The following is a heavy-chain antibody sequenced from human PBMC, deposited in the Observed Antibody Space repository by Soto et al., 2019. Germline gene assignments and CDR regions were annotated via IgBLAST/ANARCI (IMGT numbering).Heavy chain of an antibody. CDR1: GFTFGDYA. Sequence: PGGSLRLSCTASGFTFGDYAMSWVRQAPGKGLEWVGFIRSKAYGGTTEYAASVKGRFTISRDDSKSIAYLQMNSLKTEDTAVYYCTRATYYDFWSGYTSYFDYWGQGTLVTVSS. CDR2: IRSKAYGGTT. CDR3: TRATYYDFWSGYTSYFDY. V-gene: IGHV3-49*04. J-gene: IGHJ4*02. D-gene: IGHD3-3*01.